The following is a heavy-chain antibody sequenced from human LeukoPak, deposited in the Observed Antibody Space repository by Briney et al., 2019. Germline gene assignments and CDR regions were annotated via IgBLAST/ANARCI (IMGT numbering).Heavy chain of an antibody. CDR1: GGTFSSYA. CDR3: ARVGPYNVDTAMVVPDY. CDR2: IIPIFGTA. J-gene: IGHJ4*02. V-gene: IGHV1-69*06. Sequence: ASVKVSCKASGGTFSSYAISWVRQAPGQGLEWMGGIIPIFGTANYAQKFQGRVTITADKSTSTAYMELSSLRSEDTAVYYCARVGPYNVDTAMVVPDYWGQGTLVTVSS. D-gene: IGHD5-18*01.